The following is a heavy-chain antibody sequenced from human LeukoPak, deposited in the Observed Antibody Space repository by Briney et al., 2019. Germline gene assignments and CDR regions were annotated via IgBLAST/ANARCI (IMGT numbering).Heavy chain of an antibody. CDR3: AKDFHLSGTYGYFDH. CDR1: GFTFSSYG. CDR2: ISGTGDRS. J-gene: IGHJ4*02. Sequence: GGSLRLSCAASGFTFSSYGMSWVRQTPGKGLEWVSTISGTGDRSYYADSVKGRFTISRDNSKNTLYLQMNSLTVEDTAVYYCAKDFHLSGTYGYFDHWGQGTLVTVSS. V-gene: IGHV3-23*01. D-gene: IGHD3-10*01.